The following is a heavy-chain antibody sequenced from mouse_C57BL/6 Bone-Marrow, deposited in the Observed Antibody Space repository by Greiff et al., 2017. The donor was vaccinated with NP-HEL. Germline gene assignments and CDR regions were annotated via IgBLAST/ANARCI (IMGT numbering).Heavy chain of an antibody. CDR1: GYSITSGYY. J-gene: IGHJ3*01. CDR2: ISYDGSN. D-gene: IGHD6-1*01. CDR3: AREDSGVAY. V-gene: IGHV3-6*01. Sequence: ESGPGLVKPSQSLSLTCSVTGYSITSGYYWNWIRQFPGNKLEWMGYISYDGSNNYNPSLKNRISITRDTSKNQFFLKLNSVTTEDTATYYCAREDSGVAYWGQGTLVTVSA.